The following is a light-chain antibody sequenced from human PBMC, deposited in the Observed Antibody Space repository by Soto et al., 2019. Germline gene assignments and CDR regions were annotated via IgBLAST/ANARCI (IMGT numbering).Light chain of an antibody. Sequence: QSALTQPASVSGSPGQSITISCTGTSSDVGSYNLVSWYQQHPGKAPKLMIYEGSKRPSGVSNRFSASKSGNTASLTISGLQAEDEADYYCCSYASSSTVVFGGGTQLTVL. J-gene: IGLJ2*01. CDR2: EGS. CDR1: SSDVGSYNL. V-gene: IGLV2-23*01. CDR3: CSYASSSTVV.